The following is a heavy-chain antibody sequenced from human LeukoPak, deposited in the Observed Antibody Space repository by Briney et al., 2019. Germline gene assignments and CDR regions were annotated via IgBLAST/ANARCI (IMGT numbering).Heavy chain of an antibody. J-gene: IGHJ6*03. CDR1: GFTFSSFD. V-gene: IGHV3-13*01. CDR2: IGTASDT. D-gene: IGHD1-1*01. CDR3: ARGPPRGKYYYMDV. Sequence: GGSLRLSCAASGFTFSSFDMHCVRHPTGQGLEWVSTIGTASDTYYPGSVEGRFTLSRDNAKNSLYLQMNSLTAGDTAVYYCARGPPRGKYYYMDVGGKGTTVTVSS.